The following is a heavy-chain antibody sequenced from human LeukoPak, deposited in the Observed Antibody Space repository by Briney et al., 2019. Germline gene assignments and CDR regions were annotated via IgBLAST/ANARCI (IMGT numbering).Heavy chain of an antibody. CDR1: GFTVADYA. Sequence: GGSLRLSCTPAGFTVADYAMSWVRQAPGKGLEWVGFIRYQAYGGTTEYAASVKGRFTISRDASKSIAYLQMDSLKIGDTAVYYCTRQNLEGVVYYFDYWGQGTLVTVSS. CDR3: TRQNLEGVVYYFDY. CDR2: IRYQAYGGTT. D-gene: IGHD3-3*01. J-gene: IGHJ4*02. V-gene: IGHV3-49*04.